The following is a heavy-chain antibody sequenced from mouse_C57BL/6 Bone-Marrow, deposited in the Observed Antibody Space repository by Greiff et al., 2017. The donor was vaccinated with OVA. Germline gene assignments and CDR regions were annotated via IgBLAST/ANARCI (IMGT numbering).Heavy chain of an antibody. CDR3: TRGYSNYYAMDY. V-gene: IGHV1-15*01. Sequence: VQVVESGAELVRPGASVTLSCKASGYTFTDYEMHWVKQTPVHGLEWIGAIDPETGGTAYNQKFKGKAILTADKSSSTAYMELRSRTSEDSAVYYCTRGYSNYYAMDYWGQGTSVTVSS. CDR2: IDPETGGT. J-gene: IGHJ4*01. D-gene: IGHD2-5*01. CDR1: GYTFTDYE.